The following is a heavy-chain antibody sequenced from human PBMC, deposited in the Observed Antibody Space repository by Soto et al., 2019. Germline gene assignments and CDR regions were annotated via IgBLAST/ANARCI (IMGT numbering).Heavy chain of an antibody. CDR2: ISKDGSVK. D-gene: IGHD2-8*02. J-gene: IGHJ4*02. CDR3: TGEVASGY. V-gene: IGHV3-30*03. Sequence: QVQLVESGGGVVPPGRSLRRSCAASGFTFSSYCMHWVRQAPGKGLEWVAVISKDGSVKYYADSVKGRFTITRDNSQNTLYLQMNSLGAEDPAVYYCTGEVASGYWGQGTLVPVSS. CDR1: GFTFSSYC.